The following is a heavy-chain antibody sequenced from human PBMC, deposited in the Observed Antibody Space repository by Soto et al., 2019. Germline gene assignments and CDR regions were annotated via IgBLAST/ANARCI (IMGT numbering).Heavy chain of an antibody. D-gene: IGHD3-9*01. Sequence: QVQLVQSGAEVKEPGSSVKVSCKASGGTFSNYAFSWVRQAPGQGLQWMGGIIPISGTPNYALRFQERVTVAADESTSTVYMDLNSLKCEDSAVYYGVLSLSRIIEVWGQGTTVTVSS. CDR1: GGTFSNYA. CDR2: IIPISGTP. CDR3: VLSLSRIIEV. V-gene: IGHV1-69*01. J-gene: IGHJ6*02.